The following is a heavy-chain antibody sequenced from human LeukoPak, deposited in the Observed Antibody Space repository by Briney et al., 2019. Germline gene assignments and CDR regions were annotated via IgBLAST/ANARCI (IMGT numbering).Heavy chain of an antibody. J-gene: IGHJ4*02. D-gene: IGHD3-22*01. CDR3: ARDRGQYSSGYYDY. Sequence: GGSLRLSCAASGFTFGSYWMSWVRQAPGKGLEWVANIKQDGSEKYYVDSVKGRFTISRDNAKNSLYLQMNSLRAEDTAVYYCARDRGQYSSGYYDYWGQGTLVTVSS. V-gene: IGHV3-7*05. CDR1: GFTFGSYW. CDR2: IKQDGSEK.